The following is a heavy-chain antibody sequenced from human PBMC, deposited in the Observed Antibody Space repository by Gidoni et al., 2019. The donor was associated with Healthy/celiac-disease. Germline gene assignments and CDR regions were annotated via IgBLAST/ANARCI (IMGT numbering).Heavy chain of an antibody. Sequence: EVQLVESGGGLVKPGGSLRLSCAASGFTFSSYSMNWVRQAPGKGLEWVSSISSSSSYIYYADSVKGRFTISRDNAKNSLYLQMNSLRAEDTAVYYCARAREGTAMVTYYYYYYGMDVWGQGTTVTVSS. CDR2: ISSSSSYI. D-gene: IGHD5-18*01. J-gene: IGHJ6*02. V-gene: IGHV3-21*01. CDR1: GFTFSSYS. CDR3: ARAREGTAMVTYYYYYYGMDV.